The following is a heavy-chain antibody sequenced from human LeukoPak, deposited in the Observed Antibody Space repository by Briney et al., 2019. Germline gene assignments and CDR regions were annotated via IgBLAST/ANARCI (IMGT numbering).Heavy chain of an antibody. D-gene: IGHD5-18*01. CDR2: ISSSSSYI. V-gene: IGHV3-21*01. CDR1: GFTFSSYS. J-gene: IGHJ3*02. CDR3: ARSTARTNDAFDI. Sequence: GGSLRLSCAASGFTFSSYSMNWVRQAPGKGLEWVSSISSSSSYIYYADSVKGRFTISRDNAKNSLYLKMNSLRAEDTAVYYCARSTARTNDAFDIWGQGTMVTVSS.